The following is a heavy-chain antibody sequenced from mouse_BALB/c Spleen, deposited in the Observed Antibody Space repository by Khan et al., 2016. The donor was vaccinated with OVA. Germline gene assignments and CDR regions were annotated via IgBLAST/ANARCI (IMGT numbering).Heavy chain of an antibody. Sequence: QLEESGPGLVKPSQSLSLTCTVTGYSITSDYAWNWIRPFPGNKLEWMGYISYSGSTSYPPSLKSRISITRDTSKNQFFLQLNSVTTEDTATYYCTGGRTYWGQGTLVTVST. V-gene: IGHV3-2*02. CDR3: TGGRTY. J-gene: IGHJ3*01. D-gene: IGHD3-3*01. CDR2: ISYSGST. CDR1: GYSITSDYA.